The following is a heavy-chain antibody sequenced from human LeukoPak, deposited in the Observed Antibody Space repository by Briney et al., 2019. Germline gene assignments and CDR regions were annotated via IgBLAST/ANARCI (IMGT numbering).Heavy chain of an antibody. J-gene: IGHJ5*02. V-gene: IGHV3-30*18. CDR1: GFTFSKYG. CDR2: ISNDGSDT. Sequence: GGSLRLSRAASGFTFSKYGMHWVRQAPGKGLEWVAVISNDGSDTYYVDSVKGRFTISRDNSKNTVYLQMNSLRTEDTAVYYCAKAGGRAQTPFDPWGQGALVTVSS. CDR3: AKAGGRAQTPFDP. D-gene: IGHD2-15*01.